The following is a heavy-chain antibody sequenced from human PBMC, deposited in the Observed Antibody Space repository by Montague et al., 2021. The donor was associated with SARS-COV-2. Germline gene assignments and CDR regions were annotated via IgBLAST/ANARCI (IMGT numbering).Heavy chain of an antibody. J-gene: IGHJ5*02. D-gene: IGHD4-23*01. CDR1: GASISTCSDY. CDR3: ARDRGDIYGDNSACFDP. CDR2: FYYSGGS. V-gene: IGHV4-61*03. Sequence: SETLSLTCTVSGASISTCSDYWTWIRQRPGRGLEWIGNFYYSGGSTYSPSLKSRVTISADTSKNLFSLTLKSVTASDTAVYYCARDRGDIYGDNSACFDPWGQGTLVTVSS.